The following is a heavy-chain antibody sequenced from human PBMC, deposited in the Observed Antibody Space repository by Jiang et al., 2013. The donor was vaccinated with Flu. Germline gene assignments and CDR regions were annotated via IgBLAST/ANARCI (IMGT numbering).Heavy chain of an antibody. J-gene: IGHJ4*02. D-gene: IGHD3-3*01. CDR2: IYHSGST. CDR3: GRGIGYISY. Sequence: GPGLVKPSGTLSLTCAISGDSISSDTWWSWVRQPPGTGLEWIGEIYHSGSTNYNPSLKSRVTISVDKSKNQFSLKLTSVTAADTAVYYCGRGIGYISYWGQGTLVTVSS. V-gene: IGHV4-4*02. CDR1: GDSISSDTW.